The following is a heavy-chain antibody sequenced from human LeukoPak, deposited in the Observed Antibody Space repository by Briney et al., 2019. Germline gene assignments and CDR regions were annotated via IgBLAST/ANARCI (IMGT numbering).Heavy chain of an antibody. D-gene: IGHD5-18*01. J-gene: IGHJ4*02. CDR2: INPSGGST. CDR1: GYTFTSYY. Sequence: GASVKVSCKASGYTFTSYYMHWVRQAPGQGLEWMGIINPSGGSTSYAQKLQGRVTMTTDTSTNTAYMELRSLRSDDTAVYYCARVVRYSYGFVQAKRNYYFDYWGQGTLVTVSS. V-gene: IGHV1-46*01. CDR3: ARVVRYSYGFVQAKRNYYFDY.